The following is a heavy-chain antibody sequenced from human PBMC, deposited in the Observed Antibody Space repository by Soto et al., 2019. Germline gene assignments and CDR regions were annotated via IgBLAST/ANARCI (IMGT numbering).Heavy chain of an antibody. V-gene: IGHV4-30-2*01. CDR2: IYDNGGT. D-gene: IGHD3-10*01. CDR3: ARERYYYASGIHYFDY. Sequence: SETLSLTCAVSGGSISSGDYSWSWIRQPPGKGLEWIGYIYDNGGTYYNPSLKSRVTISVDRSKNQFSLKLSSVTAADTAVYFCARERYYYASGIHYFDYWGQGTLVTVSS. J-gene: IGHJ4*02. CDR1: GGSISSGDYS.